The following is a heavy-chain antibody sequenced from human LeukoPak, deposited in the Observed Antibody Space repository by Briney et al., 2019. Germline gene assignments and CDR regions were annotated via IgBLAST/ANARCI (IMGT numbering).Heavy chain of an antibody. CDR2: INHSGST. CDR1: GGSFSGYY. Sequence: PSETLSLTCAVYGGSFSGYYWSWIRQPPGKGLEWIGEINHSGSTYYNPSLKSRVTISVDTSKNQFSLKLSSVTAADTAVYYCARHPSQYSGYDRIDYWGQGTLVTVSS. CDR3: ARHPSQYSGYDRIDY. V-gene: IGHV4-34*01. D-gene: IGHD5-12*01. J-gene: IGHJ4*02.